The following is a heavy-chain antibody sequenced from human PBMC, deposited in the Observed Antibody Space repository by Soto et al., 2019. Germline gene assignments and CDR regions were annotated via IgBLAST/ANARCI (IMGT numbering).Heavy chain of an antibody. V-gene: IGHV3-23*01. D-gene: IGHD6-19*01. CDR1: GFTFSSYA. CDR2: ISGSGGST. J-gene: IGHJ3*02. Sequence: EVQLLESGGGLVQPGGSLRLSCAASGFTFSSYAMSWVRQAPGKGLEWVSAISGSGGSTYYADSVKGRFTISRDNSKNTLYLQMNSLRAEVTAVYYCAKASSGWYLAFDIWGQGSMVTVSS. CDR3: AKASSGWYLAFDI.